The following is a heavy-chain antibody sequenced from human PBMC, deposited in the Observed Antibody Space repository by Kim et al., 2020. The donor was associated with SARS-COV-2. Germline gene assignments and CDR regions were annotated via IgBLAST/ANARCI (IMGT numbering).Heavy chain of an antibody. V-gene: IGHV4-34*01. J-gene: IGHJ4*02. Sequence: SETLSLTCAVYGGSFSGYYWSWVRQPPGKGLEWIGEINHSGSTNYNPSLKSRVTISVDTSKNQFSLKLSSVTAADTAVYYCARGRLYSSLPPPFDYWGQG. CDR2: INHSGST. CDR3: ARGRLYSSLPPPFDY. CDR1: GGSFSGYY. D-gene: IGHD6-6*01.